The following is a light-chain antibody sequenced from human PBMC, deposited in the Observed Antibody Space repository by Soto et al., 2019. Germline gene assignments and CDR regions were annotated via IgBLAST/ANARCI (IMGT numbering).Light chain of an antibody. CDR2: DNN. V-gene: IGLV1-51*01. CDR3: GTWDSSLSAGGVV. Sequence: QSVLTQSPSVSAAPGQKVTISCSGSISNIGRNYVSWYQQLPGTAPKLLIYDNNKRPPGIPDRFSGSKSGTSAPLGITGLQTGDEADYYCGTWDSSLSAGGVVFGGGTQLTVL. J-gene: IGLJ2*01. CDR1: ISNIGRNY.